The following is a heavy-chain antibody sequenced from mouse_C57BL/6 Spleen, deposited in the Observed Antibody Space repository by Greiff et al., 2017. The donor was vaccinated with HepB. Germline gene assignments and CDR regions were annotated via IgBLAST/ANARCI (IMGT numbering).Heavy chain of an antibody. D-gene: IGHD4-1*01. V-gene: IGHV1-82*01. CDR2: IYPGDGDT. J-gene: IGHJ1*03. Sequence: QVQLQQSGPELVKPGASVKISCKASGYAFSSSWMNWVKQRPGKGLEWIGRIYPGDGDTNYNGKFKGKATLTADKSSSTAYLQLSSLTSEDSAVYFCARKPGLGFDVWGTGTTVTVSS. CDR1: GYAFSSSW. CDR3: ARKPGLGFDV.